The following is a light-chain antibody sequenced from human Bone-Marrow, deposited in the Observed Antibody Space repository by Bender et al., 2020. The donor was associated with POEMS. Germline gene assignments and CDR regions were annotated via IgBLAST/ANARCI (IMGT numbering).Light chain of an antibody. Sequence: QSALTQPPSVSGSPGQSVTISCTGTSSDVGSNDRVSWYQQSPGKAPQLMIYDVSYRPSGVSSRFSGSKSGNTASLTISGLRTEDEADYYCSSYTGSSTIFGGGTKLTVL. CDR3: SSYTGSSTI. J-gene: IGLJ2*01. CDR1: SSDVGSNDR. CDR2: DVS. V-gene: IGLV2-18*02.